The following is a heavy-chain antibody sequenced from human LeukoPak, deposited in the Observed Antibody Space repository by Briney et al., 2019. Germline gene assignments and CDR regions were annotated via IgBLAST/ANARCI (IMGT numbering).Heavy chain of an antibody. Sequence: GGSLRLSCAASGFTFSGYGMHWVRQAPGKGLEWVAFIRYDGSNKYYADSVKGRLTISRDNSENTLYLQMNSLRAEDTAVYYCAKVRGSGSNSWYYFDYWGQGTLVTVSS. CDR2: IRYDGSNK. V-gene: IGHV3-30*02. D-gene: IGHD6-13*01. CDR3: AKVRGSGSNSWYYFDY. CDR1: GFTFSGYG. J-gene: IGHJ4*02.